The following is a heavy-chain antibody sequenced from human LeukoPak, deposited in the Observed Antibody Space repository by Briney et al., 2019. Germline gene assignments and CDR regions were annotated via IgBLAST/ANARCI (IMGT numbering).Heavy chain of an antibody. V-gene: IGHV3-21*01. J-gene: IGHJ6*02. CDR3: ARAEYYDFWSGPDSRGMDV. D-gene: IGHD3-3*01. CDR2: ISSSSSYI. Sequence: GGSLRLSCAASGFTFSSYSMNWVRQAPGKGLEWVSSISSSSSYIYYADSVKGRFTISRDNAKNSLYLQMNSLRAEDTAAYYCARAEYYDFWSGPDSRGMDVWGQGTTVTVSS. CDR1: GFTFSSYS.